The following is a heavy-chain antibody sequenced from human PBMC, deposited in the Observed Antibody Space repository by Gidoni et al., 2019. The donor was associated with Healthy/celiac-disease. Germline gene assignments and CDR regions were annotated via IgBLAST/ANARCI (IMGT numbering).Heavy chain of an antibody. Sequence: QVQLVESGGGVVQPGRSLRLSCAAFGFTFSSYGLPWVRQAPGKGLEWVAVISYDGSNKYYADSVKGRFTISRDNSKNTLYLQMNSLRAEDTAVYYCAKEGRGAYCGGDCYSRTDFDYWGQGTLVTVSS. CDR1: GFTFSSYG. CDR2: ISYDGSNK. J-gene: IGHJ4*02. CDR3: AKEGRGAYCGGDCYSRTDFDY. D-gene: IGHD2-21*02. V-gene: IGHV3-30*18.